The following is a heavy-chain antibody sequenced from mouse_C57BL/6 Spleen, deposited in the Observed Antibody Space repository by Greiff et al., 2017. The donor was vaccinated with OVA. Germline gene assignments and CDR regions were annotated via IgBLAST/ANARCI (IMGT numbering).Heavy chain of an antibody. J-gene: IGHJ3*01. CDR3: ARGTYDYSWFAY. CDR1: GYTFTSYW. D-gene: IGHD2-4*01. CDR2: IYPSDSET. Sequence: QVQLQQSGAELVRPGSSVKLSCKASGYTFTSYWLDWVKQRPGQGLEWIGNIYPSDSETHYNQKFKDKATLTVDKSSSTAYMQLSSLTSEDSAVYYCARGTYDYSWFAYWGQGTLVTVSA. V-gene: IGHV1-61*01.